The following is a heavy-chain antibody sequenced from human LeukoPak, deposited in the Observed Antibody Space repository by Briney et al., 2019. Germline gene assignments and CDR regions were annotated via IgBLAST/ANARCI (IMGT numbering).Heavy chain of an antibody. D-gene: IGHD3-16*01. Sequence: GGSLRLSCAASGFTFSSHGMNWVRQAPGRGLEWVSGISGSGGNTYYADSVKGRFTISRDNSKNTLYLQMNSLRAEDTAVYYCAKDDNYIRFLSWGQGTLVTVSS. V-gene: IGHV3-23*01. CDR2: ISGSGGNT. J-gene: IGHJ5*02. CDR3: AKDDNYIRFLS. CDR1: GFTFSSHG.